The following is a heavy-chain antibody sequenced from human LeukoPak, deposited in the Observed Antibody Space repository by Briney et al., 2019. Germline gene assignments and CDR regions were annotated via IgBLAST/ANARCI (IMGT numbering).Heavy chain of an antibody. J-gene: IGHJ3*01. V-gene: IGHV4-30-2*01. CDR1: GGSISSGGYY. Sequence: PSETLSLTCTVSGGSISSGGYYWSWIRQPPGKGLEWIGYIYHSGSTYYNPSLKSRVTISIDMSENQFSLRLRSVTAADTAVYYCASQYCGGDCKGPGAFDVWGQGTMVAVSS. D-gene: IGHD2-21*02. CDR3: ASQYCGGDCKGPGAFDV. CDR2: IYHSGST.